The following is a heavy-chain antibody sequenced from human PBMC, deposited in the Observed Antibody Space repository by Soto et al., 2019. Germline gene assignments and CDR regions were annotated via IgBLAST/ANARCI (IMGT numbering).Heavy chain of an antibody. V-gene: IGHV3-33*01. J-gene: IGHJ6*02. CDR3: ARDRGAAAGTRYYYGMDV. Sequence: QVQLVESGGGVVQPGRSLRLSCAASGFTFSSYGMHWVRQAPGKGLVWVAVIWYDGTNKYYAVSVKGRFTISRDNSKNTLYLQRNSLRAEDTAVYYCARDRGAAAGTRYYYGMDVWGQGTTVTVSS. CDR2: IWYDGTNK. D-gene: IGHD6-13*01. CDR1: GFTFSSYG.